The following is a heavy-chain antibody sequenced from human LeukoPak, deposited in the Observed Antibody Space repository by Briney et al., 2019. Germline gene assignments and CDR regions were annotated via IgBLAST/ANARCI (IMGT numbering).Heavy chain of an antibody. D-gene: IGHD3-3*01. CDR3: ARDFFCHRGRCPYYFDY. J-gene: IGHJ4*02. V-gene: IGHV3-74*01. Sequence: GGSLRLSCAASGFTFDYYWMHWVRQAPMKGLEWVSRIHKDGDTTTYADSVKGRFTVSRDNTKNTLYLQMNSLRAEDTAVYYCARDFFCHRGRCPYYFDYWGQGTLVTVSS. CDR1: GFTFDYYW. CDR2: IHKDGDTT.